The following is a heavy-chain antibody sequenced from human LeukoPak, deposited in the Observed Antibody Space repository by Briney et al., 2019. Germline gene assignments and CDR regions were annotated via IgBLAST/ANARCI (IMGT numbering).Heavy chain of an antibody. CDR3: AKDRTYYYGSSGYFTY. V-gene: IGHV3-23*01. CDR2: ITGGGDST. J-gene: IGHJ4*02. Sequence: TGGSPRLSCGASGFTFSTYAMTWVRQAPGKGLEWVSAITGGGDSTYYADSVKGRFTISRDNSKSTLYLQMNSLRAEDTAVYFCAKDRTYYYGSSGYFTYWGQGTLVTVSS. CDR1: GFTFSTYA. D-gene: IGHD3-22*01.